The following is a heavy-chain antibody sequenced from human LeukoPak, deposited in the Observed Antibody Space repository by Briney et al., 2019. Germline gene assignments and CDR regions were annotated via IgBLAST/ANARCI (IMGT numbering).Heavy chain of an antibody. J-gene: IGHJ4*01. Sequence: PGGSLRLSCAASGFSFSNYAMTWVCQAPGKGLDWVAGISGSGESANYAASVLGRFTISRDNARNTLHLQMNSLRADDSGIYYCGMERSFWSGAHPYFWGHGTLVTVSS. CDR1: GFSFSNYA. D-gene: IGHD3-3*01. CDR2: ISGSGESA. CDR3: GMERSFWSGAHPYF. V-gene: IGHV3-23*01.